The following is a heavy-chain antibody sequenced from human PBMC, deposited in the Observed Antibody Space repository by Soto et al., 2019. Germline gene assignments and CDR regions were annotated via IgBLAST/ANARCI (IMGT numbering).Heavy chain of an antibody. J-gene: IGHJ6*02. D-gene: IGHD3-3*01. CDR1: GGSISSSNW. CDR2: IYHSGST. CDR3: ARNIYYDFWSGYYRPAQNYYYGMDV. Sequence: SETLSLTCAVSGGSISSSNWWSWVRQPPGKGLEWIGEIYHSGSTNYNPSLKSRVTISVDKSRNQFSLKLSSVTTADTAVYYCARNIYYDFWSGYYRPAQNYYYGMDVWGQGTTVTVSS. V-gene: IGHV4-4*02.